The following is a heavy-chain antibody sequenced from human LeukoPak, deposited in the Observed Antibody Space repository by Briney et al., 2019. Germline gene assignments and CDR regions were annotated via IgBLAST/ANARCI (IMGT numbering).Heavy chain of an antibody. CDR2: ISSSSRNI. Sequence: PSETLSLTRTVSGGSISSSSYYWGWIRQPPGKGLEWVSSISSSSRNIYYADSVKGRFTISRDNAKNSLYLQMNSLRAEDTAVYYCARGPTMKMDVWGKGTTVTVSS. CDR1: GGSISSSS. V-gene: IGHV3-21*01. J-gene: IGHJ6*04. CDR3: ARGPTMKMDV. D-gene: IGHD3-22*01.